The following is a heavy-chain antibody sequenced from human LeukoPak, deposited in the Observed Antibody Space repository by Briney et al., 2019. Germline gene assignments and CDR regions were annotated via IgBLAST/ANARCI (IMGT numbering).Heavy chain of an antibody. CDR2: ISAYNGNT. CDR1: GYTFSNYG. CDR3: ARDIGSGSGWREPRN. J-gene: IGHJ4*02. V-gene: IGHV1-18*01. D-gene: IGHD6-19*01. Sequence: ASVKVSCKASGYTFSNYGVSWVRQAPAQGLEWMGWISAYNGNTNYAQKLQGRLTMTTDTSTSTAYMELRSLRSDDTAVYYCARDIGSGSGWREPRNWGQGTLVTVSS.